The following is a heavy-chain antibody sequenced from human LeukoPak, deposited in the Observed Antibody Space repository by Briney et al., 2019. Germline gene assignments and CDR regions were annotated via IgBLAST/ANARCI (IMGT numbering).Heavy chain of an antibody. CDR2: IKKTGSET. D-gene: IGHD2-15*01. CDR3: AREDGYCSGGNCYSYFDS. CDR1: GFTFNHFW. V-gene: IGHV3-7*01. Sequence: SGGSLRLSCAASGFTFNHFWMSWIRQAPGKGMEWVAYIKKTGSETYYVDSVKGRFTITRDNTRNSLFLQMYRLRAEDTAVYFCAREDGYCSGGNCYSYFDSWGQGTLVTVSA. J-gene: IGHJ4*02.